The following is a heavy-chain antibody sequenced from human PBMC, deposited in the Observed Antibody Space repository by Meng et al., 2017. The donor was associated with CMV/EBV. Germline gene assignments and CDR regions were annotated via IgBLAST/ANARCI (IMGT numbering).Heavy chain of an antibody. Sequence: SGFTFIAHYIDWVRQAPGEGLEWVGRIRNKANSYFTEYAASVKGRFTISRDDSKNSLYLQMNSLKTEDTAVYYCARVSLGPTKVFDYWGQGTLVTVSS. V-gene: IGHV3-72*01. D-gene: IGHD1-26*01. CDR1: GFTFIAHY. CDR3: ARVSLGPTKVFDY. J-gene: IGHJ4*02. CDR2: IRNKANSYFT.